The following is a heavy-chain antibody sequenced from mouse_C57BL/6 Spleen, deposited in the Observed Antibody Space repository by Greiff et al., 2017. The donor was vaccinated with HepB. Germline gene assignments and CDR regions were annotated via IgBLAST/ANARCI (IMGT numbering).Heavy chain of an antibody. V-gene: IGHV1-26*01. CDR3: ARRVNWCYFDY. J-gene: IGHJ2*01. D-gene: IGHD4-1*01. Sequence: EVQLQQSGPELVKPGASVKISCKASGYTFTDYYMNWVKQSHGKSLEWIGDINPNNGGTSYNQKFKGKATLTVDKSSSTAYMELRSLTSEDSAVYYCARRVNWCYFDYWGQGTTLTVSS. CDR1: GYTFTDYY. CDR2: INPNNGGT.